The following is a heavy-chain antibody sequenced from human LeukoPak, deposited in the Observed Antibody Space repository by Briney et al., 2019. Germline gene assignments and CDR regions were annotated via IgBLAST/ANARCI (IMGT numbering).Heavy chain of an antibody. J-gene: IGHJ4*02. D-gene: IGHD6-13*01. Sequence: SETLSLTCAVSGYSISSGYYWGWIRQPPGKGLEWIGSIYHSGSTYYNPSLKSRVTISVDTSKNQFSLKLSSVTAADTAVYYCARQYSSSMAYYFDYWGQGTLVTVSS. CDR3: ARQYSSSMAYYFDY. CDR2: IYHSGST. CDR1: GYSISSGYY. V-gene: IGHV4-38-2*01.